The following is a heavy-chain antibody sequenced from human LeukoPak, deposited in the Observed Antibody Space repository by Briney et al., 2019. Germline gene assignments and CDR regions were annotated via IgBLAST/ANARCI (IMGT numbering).Heavy chain of an antibody. CDR2: IYYSGST. CDR1: GGSISSHY. CDR3: ARAREVYRYYYYYYYMDV. Sequence: SETLSLTCTVSGGSISSHYWSWIRQPPGKGLEWIGYIYYSGSTNYNPSLKSRVTISVDTSKNQFSLKLSSVTAADTAVYYRARAREVYRYYYYYYYMDVWGKGTTVTVSS. D-gene: IGHD1-26*01. J-gene: IGHJ6*03. V-gene: IGHV4-59*11.